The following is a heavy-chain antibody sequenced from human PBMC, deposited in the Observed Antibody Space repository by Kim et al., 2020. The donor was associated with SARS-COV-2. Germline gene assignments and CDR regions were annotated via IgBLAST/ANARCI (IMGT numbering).Heavy chain of an antibody. Sequence: SETLSLTCAVYGGSFSGYYWSWIRQPPGKGLEWIGEIKHSGSTNYNPSLKSRVTISVDTSKNQFSLKLSSVTAADTAVYYCARIVGATEGYYYYYGMDV. CDR2: IKHSGST. J-gene: IGHJ6*01. CDR3: ARIVGATEGYYYYYGMDV. D-gene: IGHD1-26*01. CDR1: GGSFSGYY. V-gene: IGHV4-34*01.